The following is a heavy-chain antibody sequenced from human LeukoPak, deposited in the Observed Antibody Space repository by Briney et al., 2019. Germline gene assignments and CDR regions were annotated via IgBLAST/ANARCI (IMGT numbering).Heavy chain of an antibody. CDR3: ARDTRITISGVVDYGMDV. Sequence: ASVKVSCKASGYTFTSYYMHWVRQAPGQGLEWMGIINPSGGSTSYAQKFQGRVTMTRDTSTSTVYMELSSLRSEDTAVYCCARDTRITISGVVDYGMDVWGQGTTVTVSS. J-gene: IGHJ6*02. CDR2: INPSGGST. D-gene: IGHD3-3*01. V-gene: IGHV1-46*01. CDR1: GYTFTSYY.